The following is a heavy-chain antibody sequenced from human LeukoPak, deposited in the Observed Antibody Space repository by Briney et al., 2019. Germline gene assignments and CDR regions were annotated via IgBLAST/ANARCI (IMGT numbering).Heavy chain of an antibody. CDR2: ISPTGSTT. Sequence: GGSLRLSCTASGFSFSGHWMHWARQLPGKGLVWVSRISPTGSTTSYADSVKGRFTVSRGNAKNTLYLQMNSLRAEDTAVYYCAKDGGLWVSAHWGDSWGRGTLVTVSS. D-gene: IGHD7-27*01. V-gene: IGHV3-74*01. CDR3: AKDGGLWVSAHWGDS. J-gene: IGHJ4*02. CDR1: GFSFSGHW.